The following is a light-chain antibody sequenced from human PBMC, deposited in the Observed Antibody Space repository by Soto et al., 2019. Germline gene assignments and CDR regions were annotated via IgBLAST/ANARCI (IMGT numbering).Light chain of an antibody. CDR3: SSYAGSNKLVV. CDR1: SSDVGGYNY. Sequence: QLVLTQPPSASGSPGQSVTISCTGTSSDVGGYNYVSWYQQHPGKAPKLMIYEVSKRPSGVPDRFSGSKSGNTASLTVSGLQAEDEADYYCSSYAGSNKLVVFGGGTKVTVL. V-gene: IGLV2-8*01. J-gene: IGLJ2*01. CDR2: EVS.